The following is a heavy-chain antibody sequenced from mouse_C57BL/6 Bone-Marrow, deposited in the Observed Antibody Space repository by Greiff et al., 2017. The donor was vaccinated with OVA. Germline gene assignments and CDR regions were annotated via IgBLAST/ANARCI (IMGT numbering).Heavy chain of an antibody. D-gene: IGHD1-1*01. Sequence: EVQGVESGGGLVQSGRSLRLSCATSGFTFSDFYMEWVRQAPGKGLEWIAASRNKANDYTTEYSASVKGRFIVSRDTSQSILYIQMNALRAEDTAIYYCARDAPYYGSSHWYFDVWGTGTTVTVSS. V-gene: IGHV7-1*01. CDR1: GFTFSDFY. CDR2: SRNKANDYTT. CDR3: ARDAPYYGSSHWYFDV. J-gene: IGHJ1*03.